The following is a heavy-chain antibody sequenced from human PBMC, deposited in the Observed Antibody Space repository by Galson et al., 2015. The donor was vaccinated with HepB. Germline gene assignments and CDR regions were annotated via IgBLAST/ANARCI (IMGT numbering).Heavy chain of an antibody. Sequence: SVKVSCKASGYTFSSYDINWVRQATGQGLEWMGWMNPNSGSTGYAQKFQGRVTMTRDTSISTAYMELSSLRSEDTAVYYCAREFLWFGEPLGDAFDIWGQGTMVTVSS. CDR3: AREFLWFGEPLGDAFDI. CDR1: GYTFSSYD. J-gene: IGHJ3*02. CDR2: MNPNSGST. D-gene: IGHD3-10*01. V-gene: IGHV1-8*01.